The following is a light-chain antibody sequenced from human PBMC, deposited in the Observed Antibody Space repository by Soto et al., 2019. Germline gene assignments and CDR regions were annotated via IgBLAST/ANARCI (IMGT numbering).Light chain of an antibody. CDR2: LNSDGSH. CDR3: QTWGTGIHV. Sequence: QLVLTQSPSASASLGASVKLTCTLSSEHSSYAIAWHQQQPEKGPRYLMKLNSDGSHSKGDGIPDRFSGSSSEAERYLIISSLQSEDEADYYCQTWGTGIHVFGTGTKVTVL. CDR1: SEHSSYA. V-gene: IGLV4-69*01. J-gene: IGLJ1*01.